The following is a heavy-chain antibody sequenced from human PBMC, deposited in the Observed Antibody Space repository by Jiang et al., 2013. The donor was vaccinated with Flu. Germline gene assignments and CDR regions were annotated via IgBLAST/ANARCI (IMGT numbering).Heavy chain of an antibody. D-gene: IGHD1-26*01. CDR3: ARTPTSLLHYYYGMDV. V-gene: IGHV4-59*08. Sequence: TLSLTCTVSGGSISSYYWSWIRQPPGKGLEWIGYIYYSGSTNYNPSLKSRVTISVDTSKNQFSLKLSSVTAADTAVYYCARTPTSLLHYYYGMDVWGQGTTVTVSS. CDR1: GGSISSYY. J-gene: IGHJ6*02. CDR2: IYYSGST.